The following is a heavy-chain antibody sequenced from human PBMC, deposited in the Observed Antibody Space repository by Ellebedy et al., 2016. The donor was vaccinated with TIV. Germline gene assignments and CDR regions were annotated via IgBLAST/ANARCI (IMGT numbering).Heavy chain of an antibody. V-gene: IGHV3-23*01. CDR2: ISGSGGST. Sequence: GESLKISXAASGFTFSSYAMSWVRQAPGKGLEWVSAISGSGGSTYYADSVKGRFTISRDNSKNTLYLQMNSLRAEDTAVYYCAKDLGAYCGGDCSHQAYCGGDCYSYWGQGTLVTVSS. J-gene: IGHJ4*02. D-gene: IGHD2-21*02. CDR3: AKDLGAYCGGDCSHQAYCGGDCYSY. CDR1: GFTFSSYA.